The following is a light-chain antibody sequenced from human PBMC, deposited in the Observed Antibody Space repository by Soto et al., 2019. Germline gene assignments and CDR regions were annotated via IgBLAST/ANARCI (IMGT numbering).Light chain of an antibody. CDR1: QTISDW. Sequence: DIQMTQSPSTLSASVGDRVTITCRASQTISDWLAWYQQKPGKAPKLLIYKASTLESGVPSRFSGSGSGTEFTITISSLQPDDFATYYCQQYNGYSRTFGQGTKVDIK. V-gene: IGKV1-5*03. CDR2: KAS. CDR3: QQYNGYSRT. J-gene: IGKJ1*01.